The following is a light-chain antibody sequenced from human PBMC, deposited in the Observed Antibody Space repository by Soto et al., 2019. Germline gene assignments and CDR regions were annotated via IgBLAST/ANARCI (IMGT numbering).Light chain of an antibody. CDR3: QHYHSAPFT. CDR2: AAS. CDR1: QGINNH. V-gene: IGKV1-27*01. Sequence: DIQMTQSPSSMSASVGDRVTITCRASQGINNHLAWYQQKPGKVPKLLIYAASTLQSGVPSRFSGSGSGTDFTLTISRLHPEDVATYYCQHYHSAPFTFGPGTKVDVK. J-gene: IGKJ3*01.